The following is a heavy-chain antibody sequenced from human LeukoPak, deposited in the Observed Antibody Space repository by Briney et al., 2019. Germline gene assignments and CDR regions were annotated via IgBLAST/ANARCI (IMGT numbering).Heavy chain of an antibody. CDR1: GFTFSSYN. Sequence: GGSLRLSCAASGFTFSSYNMNWVRQAPGKGLEWVLSISSSSSYIYYADSVKGRFTISRDNAKNSLYLQMNGLRAEDTAAYYCARGATDTTRWFDPWGQGTLVTVSS. V-gene: IGHV3-21*01. CDR2: ISSSSSYI. D-gene: IGHD1-7*01. CDR3: ARGATDTTRWFDP. J-gene: IGHJ5*02.